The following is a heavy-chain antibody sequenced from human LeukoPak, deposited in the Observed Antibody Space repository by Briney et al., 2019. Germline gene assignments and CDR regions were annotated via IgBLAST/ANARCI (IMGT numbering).Heavy chain of an antibody. D-gene: IGHD4-23*01. J-gene: IGHJ3*02. CDR1: GFTFSSYW. Sequence: GGSLRLSCAASGFTFSSYWMSWVRQAPGKGLEWVANIKQDGSEKYYVDSVKSRFTISRDNAKNSLYLQMNSLRAEDTAVYYCARDFYGGNSPSYAFDIWGQGTMVTVSS. CDR3: ARDFYGGNSPSYAFDI. CDR2: IKQDGSEK. V-gene: IGHV3-7*01.